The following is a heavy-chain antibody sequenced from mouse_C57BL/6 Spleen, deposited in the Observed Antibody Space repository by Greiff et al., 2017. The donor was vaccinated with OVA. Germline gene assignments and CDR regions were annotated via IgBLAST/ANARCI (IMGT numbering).Heavy chain of an antibody. D-gene: IGHD4-1*01. CDR2: ISYDGSN. V-gene: IGHV3-6*01. CDR3: ARDLELGRDWYFDV. CDR1: GYSITSGYY. J-gene: IGHJ1*03. Sequence: EVKLLESGPGLVKPSQSLSLTCSVTGYSITSGYYWNWIRQFPGNKLEWMGYISYDGSNNYNPSLKNRISITRDTSKNQFFLKLNSVTTEDTATYYCARDLELGRDWYFDVWGTGTTVTVSS.